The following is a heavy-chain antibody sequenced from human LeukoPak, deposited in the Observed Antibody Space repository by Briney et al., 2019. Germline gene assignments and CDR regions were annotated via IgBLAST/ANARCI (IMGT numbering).Heavy chain of an antibody. CDR3: ARLDRGFLEWLLFDY. V-gene: IGHV4-34*01. D-gene: IGHD3-3*01. J-gene: IGHJ4*02. Sequence: SETLSFTCAVYGGSFSGYYWSWIRQPPGKGLEWIGEINHSGSTNYNPSLKSRVTISVDTSKNQFSLKLSSVTAADTAVYYCARLDRGFLEWLLFDYWGQGTLVTVSS. CDR2: INHSGST. CDR1: GGSFSGYY.